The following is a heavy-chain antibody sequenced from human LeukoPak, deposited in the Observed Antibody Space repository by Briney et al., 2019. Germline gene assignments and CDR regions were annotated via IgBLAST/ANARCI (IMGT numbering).Heavy chain of an antibody. J-gene: IGHJ4*02. CDR2: INHSGST. CDR3: ARIRSFWSGYYSYFDY. Sequence: SETLSLTCAVYGGSFSGYYWSWIRQPPGKGLEGIGEINHSGSTNYNPSLKSRVTISVDTSKNQFSLKLSSVTAADTAVYYCARIRSFWSGYYSYFDYWAQGPLVTVSS. CDR1: GGSFSGYY. V-gene: IGHV4-34*01. D-gene: IGHD3-3*01.